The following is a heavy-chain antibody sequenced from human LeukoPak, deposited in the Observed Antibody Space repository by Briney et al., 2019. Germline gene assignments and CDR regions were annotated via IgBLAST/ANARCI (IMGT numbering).Heavy chain of an antibody. J-gene: IGHJ4*02. D-gene: IGHD6-19*01. CDR1: GFTFTTYW. CDR3: ARAGGWYPGDY. Sequence: GGSLRLSCAASGFTFTTYWMTWVRQAPGKGLEWVCNIKPDGNERYYVDSVKGRFTISRDNAKNSLYLQMNSLRVDDTAVYYCARAGGWYPGDYWGQGTLVTVSS. CDR2: IKPDGNER. V-gene: IGHV3-7*01.